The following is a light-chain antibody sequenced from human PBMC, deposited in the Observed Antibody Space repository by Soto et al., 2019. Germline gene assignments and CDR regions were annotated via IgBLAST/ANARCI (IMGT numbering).Light chain of an antibody. V-gene: IGKV3-15*01. J-gene: IGKJ1*01. Sequence: EIVLTQSPTTLSVSPGERATLSCRASQSISSNLAWYQQQPGQAPRLLSYGASTRATGIPARFSGSGSGTEFTLTISSLQSEDFAVYYCQQYNNWPPWTFGQGTKVDI. CDR1: QSISSN. CDR3: QQYNNWPPWT. CDR2: GAS.